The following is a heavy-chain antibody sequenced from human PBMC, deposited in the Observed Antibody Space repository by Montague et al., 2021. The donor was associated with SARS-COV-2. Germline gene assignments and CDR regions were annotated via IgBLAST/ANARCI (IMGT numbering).Heavy chain of an antibody. Sequence: PALVKPTQTLTLTCTFSGFSLSTDGVGVGWIRQPPGKALEWLALIYWDDDKRYRPGLQSRLTIPKGTSDNQVVLTMTNMDPVDTASYCCAHRYYSGSECSASAGFEYWGQGTLVSVSS. V-gene: IGHV2-5*02. D-gene: IGHD3-10*01. J-gene: IGHJ4*02. CDR2: IYWDDDK. CDR3: AHRYYSGSECSASAGFEY. CDR1: GFSLSTDGVG.